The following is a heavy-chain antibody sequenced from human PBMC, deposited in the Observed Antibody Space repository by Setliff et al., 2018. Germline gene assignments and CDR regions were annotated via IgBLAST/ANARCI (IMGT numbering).Heavy chain of an antibody. D-gene: IGHD2-8*02. V-gene: IGHV4-34*01. Sequence: PSETLSLTCAVYGGSFSGYYWSWIRQPPGKGLEWIGEINHSGSTNYNPSLKSRVTISVDTSKNQFSLKLSSVTAADTALYYCTVYNTGSSKDHYWGQGRRSPSPQ. CDR3: TVYNTGSSKDHY. J-gene: IGHJ4*02. CDR2: INHSGST. CDR1: GGSFSGYY.